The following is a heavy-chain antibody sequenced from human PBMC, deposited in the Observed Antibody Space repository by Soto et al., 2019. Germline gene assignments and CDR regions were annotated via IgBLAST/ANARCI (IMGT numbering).Heavy chain of an antibody. CDR3: ARDGHDWVRELTPFDS. D-gene: IGHD1-7*01. J-gene: IGHJ4*02. CDR1: GYTFTSYA. Sequence: QVQLVQSGAEVKKPGASVKVSCKASGYTFTSYAMHWVRQAPGQRLEWMGWINAGNGNTKYSQKFQGRVTITRDTSASTAYIELSSLRSEDTAVYYCARDGHDWVRELTPFDSWGQGTLVTVSS. CDR2: INAGNGNT. V-gene: IGHV1-3*01.